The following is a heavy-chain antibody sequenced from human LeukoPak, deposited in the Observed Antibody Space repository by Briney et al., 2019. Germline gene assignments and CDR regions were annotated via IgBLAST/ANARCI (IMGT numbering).Heavy chain of an antibody. Sequence: AGGSLRLSCAASGFTFSSYSMNWVRQAPGEGLEWVSSISSSSSYIYYADSVKGRFTISRDNAKNSLYLQMNSLRAEDTAVYYCARGGRYDILTGQRADYWGQGTLVTVSS. CDR3: ARGGRYDILTGQRADY. V-gene: IGHV3-21*01. D-gene: IGHD3-9*01. J-gene: IGHJ4*02. CDR2: ISSSSSYI. CDR1: GFTFSSYS.